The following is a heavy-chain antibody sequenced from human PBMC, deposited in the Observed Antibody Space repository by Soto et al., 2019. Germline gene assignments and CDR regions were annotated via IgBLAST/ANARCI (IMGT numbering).Heavy chain of an antibody. J-gene: IGHJ4*02. Sequence: ETLSLTCTVSGGSISSGDYYWSWIRQPPGKGLEWIGYIYYSGSTNYNPSLKSRVTISVDTPKNQFSLKLTSVTAADTAVYYCARDNGYSYGYNLDHWGQGTLVTVSS. V-gene: IGHV4-61*08. CDR2: IYYSGST. D-gene: IGHD5-18*01. CDR3: ARDNGYSYGYNLDH. CDR1: GGSISSGDYY.